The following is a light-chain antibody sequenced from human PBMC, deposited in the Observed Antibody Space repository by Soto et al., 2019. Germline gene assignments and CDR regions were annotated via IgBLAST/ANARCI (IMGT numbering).Light chain of an antibody. CDR3: QQRRNWPPLT. J-gene: IGKJ4*01. V-gene: IGKV3-11*01. CDR1: QSVSFY. Sequence: EIVLTQSPATLSLSPGERATLSCRASQSVSFYLAWYQQKPGQAPRLLIYDASNRATGIPARFSGSGSGTDFTLTISSLEPEDFAVYYYQQRRNWPPLTFGGGTKVEIK. CDR2: DAS.